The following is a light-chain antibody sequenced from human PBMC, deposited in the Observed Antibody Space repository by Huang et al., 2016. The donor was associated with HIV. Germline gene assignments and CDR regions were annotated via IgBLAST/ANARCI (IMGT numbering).Light chain of an antibody. Sequence: DIVLTQSPGTLALSPGQRATLPCRARQSVSTYYLAWYQQEPGQAPRLLSYGASSRVTGIPDRFSGSGSGTDFTLTISRLEPEDFAVYYCQQYGTSPLTFGGGTKVEIK. V-gene: IGKV3-20*01. CDR3: QQYGTSPLT. CDR1: QSVSTYY. CDR2: GAS. J-gene: IGKJ4*01.